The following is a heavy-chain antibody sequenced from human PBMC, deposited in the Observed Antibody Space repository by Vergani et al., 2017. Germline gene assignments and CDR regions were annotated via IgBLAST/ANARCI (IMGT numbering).Heavy chain of an antibody. J-gene: IGHJ3*02. CDR1: GGTFSSYA. Sequence: QVQLVQSGAEVKKPGSSVKVSCKASGGTFSSYAISWVRQAPGQGLEWMGGIIPIFGTANYAQKFQGRVTITADESTSTAYMELSSLRSEDTAVYYCARDRVDILTGYLLFDIWGQGTMVTVSS. CDR2: IIPIFGTA. D-gene: IGHD3-9*01. CDR3: ARDRVDILTGYLLFDI. V-gene: IGHV1-69*12.